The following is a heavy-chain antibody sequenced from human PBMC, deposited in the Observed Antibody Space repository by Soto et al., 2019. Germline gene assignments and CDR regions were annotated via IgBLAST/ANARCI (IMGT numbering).Heavy chain of an antibody. CDR2: IYYSGST. Sequence: SETLSLTCTASGSSISSYYWSWIRQPPGKGLEWIGYIYYSGSTNYNPSLKSRVTISVDTSKNQFSLKLSSVTAADTAVYYCARGASIAAAGTFDYWGQGTLVTVSS. CDR3: ARGASIAAAGTFDY. V-gene: IGHV4-59*01. D-gene: IGHD6-13*01. CDR1: GSSISSYY. J-gene: IGHJ4*02.